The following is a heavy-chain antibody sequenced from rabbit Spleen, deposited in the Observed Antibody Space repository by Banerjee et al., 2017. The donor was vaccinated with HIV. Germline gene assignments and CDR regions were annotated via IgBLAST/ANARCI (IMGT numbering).Heavy chain of an antibody. CDR2: IGIVSGST. V-gene: IGHV1S45*01. D-gene: IGHD8-1*01. CDR3: ARDTASSFSSYGMDL. CDR1: GFTLSSYF. Sequence: QEQLEESGGDLVKPEGSLTLTCTASGFTLSSYFMCWVRQAPGKGLEWIACIGIVSGSTYYASWAKGRFTISKNSSTTVTLQMTSLTAADTATYFCARDTASSFSSYGMDLWGQGTLVTVS. J-gene: IGHJ6*01.